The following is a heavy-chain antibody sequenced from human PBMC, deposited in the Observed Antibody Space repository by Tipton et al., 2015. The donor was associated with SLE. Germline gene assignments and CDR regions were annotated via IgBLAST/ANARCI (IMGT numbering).Heavy chain of an antibody. D-gene: IGHD1-26*01. Sequence: TLSLTCTVSGDSISSYYWSWIRQPPGKGLEWIGYIYYSGNTNYNPSLKSRVTISVDTSKNQFSLKLSSVTAADTAVYYCARERGGDSGTYGHFDYWGQGTLVTVSS. CDR1: GDSISSYY. CDR3: ARERGGDSGTYGHFDY. CDR2: IYYSGNT. V-gene: IGHV4-59*01. J-gene: IGHJ4*02.